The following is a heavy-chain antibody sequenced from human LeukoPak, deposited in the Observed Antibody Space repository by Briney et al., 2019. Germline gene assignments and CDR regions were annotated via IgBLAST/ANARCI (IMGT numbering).Heavy chain of an antibody. CDR2: ISYDGSNK. CDR1: GFTFSGYG. Sequence: PGGSLRLSCAASGFTFSGYGMNWVRQAPGKGLEWVAVISYDGSNKYYADSVKGRFTISRDNSKNTLYLQMNSLRAEDTAVYYCAKDFSPSYYYGSGSYYPTDYWGQGTLVTVSS. J-gene: IGHJ4*02. CDR3: AKDFSPSYYYGSGSYYPTDY. D-gene: IGHD3-10*01. V-gene: IGHV3-30*18.